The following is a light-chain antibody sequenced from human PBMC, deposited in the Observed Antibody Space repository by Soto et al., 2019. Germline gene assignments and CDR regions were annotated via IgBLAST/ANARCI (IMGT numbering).Light chain of an antibody. J-gene: IGKJ1*01. Sequence: DIQMTQSPSTLSASLGDRVTITCRASQTVERWLAWYQQKPGKAPNLVISDVSSLERGVPSRFRGSGSGTDFTLTIRSLQPEDFETYFCQQSYSSPWTFGPGTKVDIK. V-gene: IGKV1-5*01. CDR2: DVS. CDR1: QTVERW. CDR3: QQSYSSPWT.